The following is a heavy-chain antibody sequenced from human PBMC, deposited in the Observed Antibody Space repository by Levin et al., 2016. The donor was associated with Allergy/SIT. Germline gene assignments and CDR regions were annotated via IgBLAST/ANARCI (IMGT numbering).Heavy chain of an antibody. CDR2: IFTGGST. D-gene: IGHD2-2*01. V-gene: IGHV4-31*03. J-gene: IGHJ5*02. CDR1: GGSINSGDYY. CDR3: TTTVVSAAIIGNWWFDP. Sequence: SETLSLTCTVSGGSINSGDYYWSWIRQNPGKGLEWIGYIFTGGSTDYNPSLRSRVKILVDTSKNQFSLKLSSVTAADTAVYYCTTTVVSAAIIGNWWFDPWGQGTLVTVSS.